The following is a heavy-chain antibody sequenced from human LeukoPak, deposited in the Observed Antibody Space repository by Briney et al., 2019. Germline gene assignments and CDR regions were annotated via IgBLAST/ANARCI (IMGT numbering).Heavy chain of an antibody. D-gene: IGHD5-18*01. J-gene: IGHJ4*02. V-gene: IGHV1-18*01. CDR3: ARDAGIQLWVGRSFDY. Sequence: GASVKVSCKASGYTFTSYGISWVRQAPGQGLEWMGWISAYNGNTNYAQKLQGRVTMTTDTSTSTAYMELRSLRSDDTAVYYCARDAGIQLWVGRSFDYWGQGTLVTVSS. CDR1: GYTFTSYG. CDR2: ISAYNGNT.